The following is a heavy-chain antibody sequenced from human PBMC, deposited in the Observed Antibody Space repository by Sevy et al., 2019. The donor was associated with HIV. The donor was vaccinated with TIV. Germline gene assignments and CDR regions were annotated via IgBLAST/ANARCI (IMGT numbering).Heavy chain of an antibody. D-gene: IGHD3-3*01. CDR2: IIPIFGTA. J-gene: IGHJ6*02. Sequence: ASVKVSCKASGGTFSSYAISWVRQAPGQGLEWMGGIIPIFGTANYAQKFQGRVTITADESTSTAYMELSSLGSEDTAVYYCARSQRSGDFWSGPYYYYGMDVWGQGTTVTVSS. V-gene: IGHV1-69*13. CDR3: ARSQRSGDFWSGPYYYYGMDV. CDR1: GGTFSSYA.